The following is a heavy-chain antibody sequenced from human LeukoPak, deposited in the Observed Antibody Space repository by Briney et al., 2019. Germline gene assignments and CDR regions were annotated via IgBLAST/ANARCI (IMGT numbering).Heavy chain of an antibody. CDR3: ARDLVLDSYGSGSRRNWFDP. J-gene: IGHJ5*02. CDR2: IIPIFGTA. Sequence: SVKVSCKASGGTFSSYAISWVRQAPGQGLEWMGGIIPIFGTANYAQKFQGRVTITTDESTSTAYMELSSLRSEDTAVYYCARDLVLDSYGSGSRRNWFDPWGQGTLVTVSS. D-gene: IGHD3-10*01. V-gene: IGHV1-69*05. CDR1: GGTFSSYA.